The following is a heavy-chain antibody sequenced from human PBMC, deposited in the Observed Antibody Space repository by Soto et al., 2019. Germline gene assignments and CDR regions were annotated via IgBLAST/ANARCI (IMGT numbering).Heavy chain of an antibody. J-gene: IGHJ6*02. CDR2: IYYSGST. D-gene: IGHD3-22*01. Sequence: SETLSLTCTVSGGSISSGGYYWSWIRQHPGKGLEWIGYIYYSGSTYYNPSLKSRVTISVDTSKNQFSLKLSSVTAADTAVYYCARSPHYYDSSGYYTPVRRHYGMDVWGQGTTVTV. CDR3: ARSPHYYDSSGYYTPVRRHYGMDV. CDR1: GGSISSGGYY. V-gene: IGHV4-31*03.